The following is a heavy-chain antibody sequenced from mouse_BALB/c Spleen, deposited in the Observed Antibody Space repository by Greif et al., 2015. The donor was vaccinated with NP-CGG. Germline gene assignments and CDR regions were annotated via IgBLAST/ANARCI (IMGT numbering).Heavy chain of an antibody. J-gene: IGHJ4*01. CDR1: GYTFTDYY. D-gene: IGHD4-1*01. V-gene: IGHV1-84*02. Sequence: VQLQQSGPELVKPGASVKISCKASGYTFTDYYINWVKQKPGQGLEWIGWIYPGSGNTKYHEKFKGKATLTVDTSSSTAYMQFSSLTSEDTAVYFCARRTGTEAMDYWGQGTSVTVSS. CDR2: IYPGSGNT. CDR3: ARRTGTEAMDY.